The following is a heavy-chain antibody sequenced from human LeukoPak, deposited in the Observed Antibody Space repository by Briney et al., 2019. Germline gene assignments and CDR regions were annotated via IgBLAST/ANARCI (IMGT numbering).Heavy chain of an antibody. V-gene: IGHV4-39*07. Sequence: SETLSLTCTVSGGSISSSSYYWGWIRQPPGKGLEWIGSINYSGSTYYNPSLKSRVTISVDRSKNQFSLKLSSVTAADTAVYYCARGSSYYFDYWGQGTLVTVSS. CDR3: ARGSSYYFDY. J-gene: IGHJ4*02. CDR2: INYSGST. CDR1: GGSISSSSYY.